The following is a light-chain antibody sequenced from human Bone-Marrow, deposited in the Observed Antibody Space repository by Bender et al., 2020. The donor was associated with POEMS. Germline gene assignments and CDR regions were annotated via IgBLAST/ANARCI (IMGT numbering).Light chain of an antibody. J-gene: IGLJ3*02. V-gene: IGLV2-14*02. Sequence: QSALTQPASVTGSPGQSITISCIGTSSDVGGYNLVSWYQQHPGKAPELMIYEVTKRPSGVSERFSGSKSVNTASLTISGLQAEDEADYYCSSFTASDTWVFGGGTKLTVL. CDR2: EVT. CDR3: SSFTASDTWV. CDR1: SSDVGGYNL.